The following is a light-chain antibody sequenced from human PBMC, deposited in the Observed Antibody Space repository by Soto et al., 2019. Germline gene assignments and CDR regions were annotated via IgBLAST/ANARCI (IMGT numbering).Light chain of an antibody. CDR1: SEHSGYA. Sequence: QLVLTQSPSASASLGASVKLTCTLTSEHSGYAIAWHQQQPEKGPRYLMKVANDGSHTKGDGIPDRFSGSSSGAERYLTISSLHFEDEADYYCQTWGTGGWVFGGGTQLTVL. J-gene: IGLJ3*02. CDR3: QTWGTGGWV. V-gene: IGLV4-69*01. CDR2: VANDGSH.